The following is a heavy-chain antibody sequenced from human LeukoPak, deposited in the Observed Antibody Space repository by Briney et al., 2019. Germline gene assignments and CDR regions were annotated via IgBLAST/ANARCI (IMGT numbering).Heavy chain of an antibody. CDR1: GFTFRNYG. Sequence: PGGSLPQTCAACGFTFRNYGMNWVRQAPGKGLEWVSVVSSNGGSTYYADSVKGRFTISRDNSKNTLFLQMNSLRAEDTAVYYCAKRIYGDFCSPLDLWGRGTGVTVSS. CDR2: VSSNGGST. J-gene: IGHJ2*01. CDR3: AKRIYGDFCSPLDL. V-gene: IGHV3-23*01. D-gene: IGHD4-17*01.